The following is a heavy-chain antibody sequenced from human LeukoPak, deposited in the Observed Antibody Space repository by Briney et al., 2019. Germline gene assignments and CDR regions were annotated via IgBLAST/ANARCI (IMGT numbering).Heavy chain of an antibody. D-gene: IGHD6-13*01. J-gene: IGHJ4*02. Sequence: ASVKVSCKASGYTFTSYYMHWLRQAPGQGLEWMGWINPNSGGTNYAQKFQGRVTMTRDTSISTAYMELSRLRSDDTAVYYCARVERHVAAGLSFDYWGQGTLVTVSS. CDR3: ARVERHVAAGLSFDY. CDR1: GYTFTSYY. CDR2: INPNSGGT. V-gene: IGHV1-2*02.